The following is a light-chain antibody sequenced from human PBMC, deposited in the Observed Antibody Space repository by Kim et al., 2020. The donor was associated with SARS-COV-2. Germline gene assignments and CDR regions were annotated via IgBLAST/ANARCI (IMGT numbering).Light chain of an antibody. Sequence: EIVLTQSPGTLSLSPGERATLSCRASQSVSSSYLAWYQQTPGQAPRLLIYGVSRRATGIPDRFSGSGSGTDFTLTISRLEPEDFAVYYCQQYGRSPWTFGQGTKVDIK. CDR2: GVS. CDR1: QSVSSSY. CDR3: QQYGRSPWT. V-gene: IGKV3-20*01. J-gene: IGKJ1*01.